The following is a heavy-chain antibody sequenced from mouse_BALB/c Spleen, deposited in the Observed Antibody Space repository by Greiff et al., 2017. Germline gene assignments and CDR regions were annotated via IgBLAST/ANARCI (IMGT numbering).Heavy chain of an antibody. CDR1: GFTFSDYG. D-gene: IGHD2-10*02. V-gene: IGHV5-15*02. Sequence: DVMLVESGGGLVQPGGSRKLSCAASGFTFSDYGMAWVRQAPGKGPEWVAFISNLAYSIYYADTVTGRFTISRENAKNTLYLEMSSLRSEDTAMYYGARDGYGNYGFDYWGQGTTLTVSS. CDR3: ARDGYGNYGFDY. J-gene: IGHJ2*01. CDR2: ISNLAYSI.